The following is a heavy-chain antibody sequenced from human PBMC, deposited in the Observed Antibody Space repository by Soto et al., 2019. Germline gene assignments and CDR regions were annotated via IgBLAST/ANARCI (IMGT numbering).Heavy chain of an antibody. V-gene: IGHV3-21*01. CDR2: ISSSSSYI. CDR3: ARAPHLPGINYYSGMDV. Sequence: GGSLRLSCAASGSTFRSYPMNWVRQAPGKGLEWVSSISSSSSYIYYADSVKGRFTISRDNAKDSLYLQMNSLRAEDTAVYYCARAPHLPGINYYSGMDVWGQGTTVTVSS. J-gene: IGHJ6*02. CDR1: GSTFRSYP. D-gene: IGHD6-13*01.